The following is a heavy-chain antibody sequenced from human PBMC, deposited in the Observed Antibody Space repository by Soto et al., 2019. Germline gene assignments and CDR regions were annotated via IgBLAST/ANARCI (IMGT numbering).Heavy chain of an antibody. CDR3: AAGVVPYGMDV. CDR2: FDPEDAET. V-gene: IGHV1-24*01. CDR1: GYTLTELS. J-gene: IGHJ6*02. Sequence: DSVKVSCKVSGYTLTELSMHWVRQPPGKGLEWMGGFDPEDAETIYARRFQGRVTMTEDTSADTAYMELSSLRSEDTAVYYCAAGVVPYGMDVWGQGTTVTV. D-gene: IGHD2-15*01.